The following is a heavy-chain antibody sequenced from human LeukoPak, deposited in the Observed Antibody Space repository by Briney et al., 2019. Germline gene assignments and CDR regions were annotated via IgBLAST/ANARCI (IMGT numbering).Heavy chain of an antibody. CDR1: GYTFTSYD. J-gene: IGHJ4*02. Sequence: ASVKVSCKAPGYTFTSYDINWVRQATGQGLEWMGWMNPNSGNTGYAQKFQGRVTMTRNTSISTAYMELSSLRSEDTAVYYCARSDCSSTSCRADNFDYWGQGTLVTVSS. D-gene: IGHD2-2*01. V-gene: IGHV1-8*01. CDR2: MNPNSGNT. CDR3: ARSDCSSTSCRADNFDY.